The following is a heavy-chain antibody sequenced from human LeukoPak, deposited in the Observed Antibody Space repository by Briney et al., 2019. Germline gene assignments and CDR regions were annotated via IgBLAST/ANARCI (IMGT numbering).Heavy chain of an antibody. D-gene: IGHD3-16*02. CDR2: IYYSGST. CDR3: ARTDLDYVWGSYRINWFDP. J-gene: IGHJ5*02. CDR1: GGSISSGGYS. V-gene: IGHV4-30-4*07. Sequence: SETLSLTCAVSGGSISSGGYSWSWIRQPPGKGLEWIGYIYYSGSTYYNPSLKSRVTISVDTSKNQFSLKLSSVTAADTAVYYCARTDLDYVWGSYRINWFDPWGQGTLVTVSS.